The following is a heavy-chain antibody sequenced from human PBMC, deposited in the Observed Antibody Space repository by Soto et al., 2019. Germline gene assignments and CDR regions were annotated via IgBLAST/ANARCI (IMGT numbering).Heavy chain of an antibody. J-gene: IGHJ6*02. V-gene: IGHV4-31*03. CDR3: ARVRDPGFMVRGVSSGQGMDV. Sequence: SETLSLTCTVSGGSISSGGYYWSWIRQHPGKGLEWIGYIYYSGSTYYNPSLKSRVTISVDTSKNQFSLKLSSVTAADTAVYYCARVRDPGFMVRGVSSGQGMDVWGQGTTVTVSS. CDR2: IYYSGST. D-gene: IGHD3-10*01. CDR1: GGSISSGGYY.